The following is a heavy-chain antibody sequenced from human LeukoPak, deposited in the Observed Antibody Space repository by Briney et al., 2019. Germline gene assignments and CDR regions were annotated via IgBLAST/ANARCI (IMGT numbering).Heavy chain of an antibody. J-gene: IGHJ4*02. V-gene: IGHV1-18*01. CDR1: GYTFTSYG. Sequence: ASVKVSCKASGYTFTSYGISWVRQAPGQGLEWMGWISAYNGNTNYAQKLQGRVTMTTDTSTSTAYMELRSLRSDDTAGYYSARYDPGPYYYDSSGYYYGLDYRGQATLLAVSS. D-gene: IGHD3-22*01. CDR2: ISAYNGNT. CDR3: ARYDPGPYYYDSSGYYYGLDY.